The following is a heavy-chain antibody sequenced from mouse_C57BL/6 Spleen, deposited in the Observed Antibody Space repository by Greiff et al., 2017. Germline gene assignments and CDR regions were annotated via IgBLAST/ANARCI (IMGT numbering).Heavy chain of an antibody. J-gene: IGHJ3*01. CDR2: IYPGDGDT. CDR3: ARKEGGAWFAD. V-gene: IGHV1-82*01. Sequence: QVQLQQSGPELVKPGASVKISCKASGYAFSSSWMNWVKQRPGKGLEWIGRIYPGDGDTNYNGKFKGKATLTADKSSSTAYMQLSSLTSEDSAVYFCARKEGGAWFADWGQGTLVTVSA. CDR1: GYAFSSSW.